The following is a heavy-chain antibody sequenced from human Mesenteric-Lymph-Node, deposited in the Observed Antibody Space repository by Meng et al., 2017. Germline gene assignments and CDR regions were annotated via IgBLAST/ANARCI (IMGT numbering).Heavy chain of an antibody. D-gene: IGHD6-19*01. Sequence: GESLKISCAASGFTFRSYEMNWVRQAPGKGLEWVSLIFSGGSTSYADSVKGRFTISRHSSSNMLYLQMNSLRTEDTAVYFCARFNTGWPYYFDSWGQGTLVTVSS. CDR2: IFSGGST. CDR1: GFTFRSYE. CDR3: ARFNTGWPYYFDS. V-gene: IGHV3-53*04. J-gene: IGHJ4*02.